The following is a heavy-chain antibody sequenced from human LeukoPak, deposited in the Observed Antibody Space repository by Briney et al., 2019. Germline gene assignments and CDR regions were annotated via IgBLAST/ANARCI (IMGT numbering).Heavy chain of an antibody. V-gene: IGHV3-23*01. CDR2: ISGSGGST. D-gene: IGHD3-9*01. J-gene: IGHJ3*02. CDR3: AKGSRRTYYDILTGYYSAFDI. CDR1: GFTFSSYA. Sequence: GGSLRLSCAASGFTFSSYAMSWVRQAPGKGLEWVSAISGSGGSTYYADSVKGRFTISRDNSKNTLYLQMNSLRAEDTAVYYCAKGSRRTYYDILTGYYSAFDIWGQGTMVTVSS.